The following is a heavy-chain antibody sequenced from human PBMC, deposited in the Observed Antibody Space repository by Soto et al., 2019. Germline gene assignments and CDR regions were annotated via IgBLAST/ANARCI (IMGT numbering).Heavy chain of an antibody. Sequence: QVQLVESGGGVVQPGRSLRLSCAASGFTFSNYGTHWVRQAPGKGLEWVAVIWYDGSNKYYADSVKGRFTISRDNSKNTLYLQMNRLRAEDTAVYYRARDQGYWGQGTLVTVSS. CDR1: GFTFSNYG. V-gene: IGHV3-33*01. J-gene: IGHJ4*02. CDR3: ARDQGY. CDR2: IWYDGSNK.